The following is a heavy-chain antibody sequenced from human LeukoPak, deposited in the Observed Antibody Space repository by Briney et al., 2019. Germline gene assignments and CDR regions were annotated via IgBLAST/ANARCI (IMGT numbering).Heavy chain of an antibody. J-gene: IGHJ4*02. D-gene: IGHD3-3*01. V-gene: IGHV3-7*01. CDR2: IKEDGSEK. CDR1: GFTFSSYW. CDR3: ARVGFLEWLFIY. Sequence: GGSLRLSCAASGFTFSSYWMTWVRQAPGKGLEWVANIKEDGSEKYYVDSVKGRFTISRDNARNSLYLQMNSLRAEDTAVYYCARVGFLEWLFIYWGQGTLVTVSS.